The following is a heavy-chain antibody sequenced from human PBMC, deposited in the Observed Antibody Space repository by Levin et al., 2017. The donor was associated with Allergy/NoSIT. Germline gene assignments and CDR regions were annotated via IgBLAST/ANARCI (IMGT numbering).Heavy chain of an antibody. J-gene: IGHJ4*02. CDR3: AKTGPYYFEY. D-gene: IGHD3-10*01. CDR2: IGTSVSYT. Sequence: AASVKVSCEASGFSFSSSGMTWVRQAPGKGLECVSAIGTSVSYTYYTDSVEGRFTISRDNSKNTVFLQMNSLRVEDTAVYYCAKTGPYYFEYWGQGILVTVSS. V-gene: IGHV3-23*01. CDR1: GFSFSSSG.